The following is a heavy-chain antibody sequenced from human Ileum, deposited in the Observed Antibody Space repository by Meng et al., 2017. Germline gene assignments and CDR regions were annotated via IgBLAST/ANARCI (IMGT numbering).Heavy chain of an antibody. J-gene: IGHJ5*02. CDR2: IIPILNAS. CDR1: GGAFSSSV. V-gene: IGHV1-69*10. CDR3: ARDCSGGGCFDP. D-gene: IGHD2-15*01. Sequence: QVQLVHAGAQVKYPGSSVTVSCKASGGAFSSSVIGWLRQAPGRGLECMGGIIPILNASTYAQNCKGRVTLSADMATTTVYMELSSLTSDDTAVYFCARDCSGGGCFDPWGQGTLVTVSS.